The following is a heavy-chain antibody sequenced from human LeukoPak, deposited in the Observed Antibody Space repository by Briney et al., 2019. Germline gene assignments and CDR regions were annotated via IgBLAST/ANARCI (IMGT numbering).Heavy chain of an antibody. J-gene: IGHJ4*02. CDR1: GYSFTSYW. CDR3: ACTLNSGYDPFDY. D-gene: IGHD5-12*01. CDR2: IYPGDSDT. V-gene: IGHV5-51*01. Sequence: GESLQISCQGSGYSFTSYWIGWVRQMPGKGLEWMGIIYPGDSDTRYSPSFQGQVTISADKSISTAYLQWSSLPASDTALYYCACTLNSGYDPFDYWGQGTLVTVSS.